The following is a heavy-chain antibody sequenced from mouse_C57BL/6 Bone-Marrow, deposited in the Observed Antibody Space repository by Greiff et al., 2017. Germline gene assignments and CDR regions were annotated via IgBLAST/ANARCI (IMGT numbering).Heavy chain of an antibody. Sequence: EVQLQQSGAELVKPGASVKLSCTASGFNIKDYYIHWVKQRTEQGLEWIGRIDPEDGETKYAPKIQDKATITADTSSNTAYLQLSSLTSEDTAVYYLTRSLIYYGTNYWGQGTTLTVSS. V-gene: IGHV14-2*01. CDR1: GFNIKDYY. D-gene: IGHD1-1*01. J-gene: IGHJ2*01. CDR2: IDPEDGET. CDR3: TRSLIYYGTNY.